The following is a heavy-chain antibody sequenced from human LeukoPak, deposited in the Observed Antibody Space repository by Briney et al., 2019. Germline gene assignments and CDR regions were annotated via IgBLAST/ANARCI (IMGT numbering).Heavy chain of an antibody. J-gene: IGHJ4*02. CDR2: IYYSGST. CDR1: GGSISSSSYY. V-gene: IGHV4-39*01. Sequence: PSETLSLTCIVYGGSISSSSYYWGWLRQPPGKGLEWIGSIYYSGSTYYNPSLKSRVTISVDTSKNQFSLKLSSVTAADTAVYYCARTPYGSGSYYVVGYYFDYWGQGTLVTVSS. D-gene: IGHD3-10*01. CDR3: ARTPYGSGSYYVVGYYFDY.